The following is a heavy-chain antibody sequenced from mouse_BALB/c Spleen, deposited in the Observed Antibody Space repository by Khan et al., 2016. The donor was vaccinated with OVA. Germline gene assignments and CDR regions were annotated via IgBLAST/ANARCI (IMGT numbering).Heavy chain of an antibody. V-gene: IGHV3-8*02. CDR3: ARSTYRYAFAY. CDR1: GDSITSGY. D-gene: IGHD2-14*01. J-gene: IGHJ3*01. CDR2: MIYSGNT. Sequence: EVKLEESGPSLVKPSQTLSLTCSVTGDSITSGYWSWIRKFPGNKLEYMGYMIYSGNTYYNPSLKSRISITRHTSKNQYYLQLNSVTTEDTATYXCARSTYRYAFAYWGQGTLVTVSA.